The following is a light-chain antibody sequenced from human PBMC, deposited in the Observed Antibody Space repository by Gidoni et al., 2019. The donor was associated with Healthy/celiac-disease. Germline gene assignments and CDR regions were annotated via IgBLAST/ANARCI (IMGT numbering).Light chain of an antibody. CDR2: WAS. J-gene: IGKJ2*01. CDR3: QQYYSTPPYT. Sequence: DIVMTQSPDSLAVSLGERATINCKSSQSVLYSSNNKNYLAWYQQKPGQPPKRLIYWASTRESGVPDRFSGSGSGTDFTLTISSLQAEDVAVYYCQQYYSTPPYTFXQXTKLEIK. CDR1: QSVLYSSNNKNY. V-gene: IGKV4-1*01.